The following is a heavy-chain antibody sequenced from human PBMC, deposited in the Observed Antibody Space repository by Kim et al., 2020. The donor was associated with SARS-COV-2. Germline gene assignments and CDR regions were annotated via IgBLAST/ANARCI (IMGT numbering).Heavy chain of an antibody. J-gene: IGHJ3*02. CDR3: AKLITFGGVIENDAFDI. CDR1: GVTFSSYA. CDR2: ISGSGGST. Sequence: GGSLRLSCAASGVTFSSYAMSWVRQAPGKGLEWVSAISGSGGSTYYADSVKGRFTISRDNSKNTLYLQMNSLRAEDTAVYYCAKLITFGGVIENDAFDIWGQGTMVTVSS. V-gene: IGHV3-23*01. D-gene: IGHD3-16*02.